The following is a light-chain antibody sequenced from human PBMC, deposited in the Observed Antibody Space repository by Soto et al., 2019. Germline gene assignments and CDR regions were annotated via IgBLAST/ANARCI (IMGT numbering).Light chain of an antibody. Sequence: AIQMTQSPSSLSASVGDRVTISCRASQGIGSSLGWYQQKPGKPPKVLIYGASNIHSGFPPRFSGIGSGTDSSLAISSLQPEDSATYYCQHHNDYVVWTFGQGTKVDIK. V-gene: IGKV1D-13*01. J-gene: IGKJ1*01. CDR1: QGIGSS. CDR2: GAS. CDR3: QHHNDYVVWT.